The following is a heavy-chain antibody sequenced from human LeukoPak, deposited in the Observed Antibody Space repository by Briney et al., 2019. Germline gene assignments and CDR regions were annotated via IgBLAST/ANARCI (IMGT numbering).Heavy chain of an antibody. Sequence: GGSLRLSCAASGFTFSGFTMSWVRQSPTKGLEWVANIKQDGSERYYVDSVKGRFTISRDNAKNSLSLQMNNLRVEDTAAYYCARAGSHWHYVYWGQGTVVTVSS. V-gene: IGHV3-7*01. CDR2: IKQDGSER. D-gene: IGHD3-10*01. J-gene: IGHJ4*02. CDR3: ARAGSHWHYVY. CDR1: GFTFSGFT.